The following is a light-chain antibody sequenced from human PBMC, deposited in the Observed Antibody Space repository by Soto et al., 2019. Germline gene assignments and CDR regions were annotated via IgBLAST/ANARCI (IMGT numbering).Light chain of an antibody. Sequence: QSVLTQPPSVSGAPGQRVTISCTGSSSNIGAGYAVHWYQQLPGAVPRLVIYPNNHRPSGAPHRICGSQSGTSASLAITGLQAEDEPDYYCQSYDISISGYGFGTGTKVTVL. CDR1: SSNIGAGYA. V-gene: IGLV1-40*01. J-gene: IGLJ1*01. CDR3: QSYDISISGYG. CDR2: PNN.